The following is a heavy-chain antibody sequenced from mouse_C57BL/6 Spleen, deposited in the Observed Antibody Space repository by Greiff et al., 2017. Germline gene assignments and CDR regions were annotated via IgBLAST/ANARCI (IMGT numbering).Heavy chain of an antibody. V-gene: IGHV1-15*01. CDR1: GYTFTDYE. CDR2: IDPETGGT. Sequence: QVQLQQSGAELVRPGASVTLSCKASGYTFTDYEMHWVKQTPVHGLEWIGAIDPETGGTAYNQKFKGKAILTADKSSSTAYMELRSLTSEDSAVYYCTRGRRPPFAYWGQGTLVTVSA. J-gene: IGHJ3*01. CDR3: TRGRRPPFAY.